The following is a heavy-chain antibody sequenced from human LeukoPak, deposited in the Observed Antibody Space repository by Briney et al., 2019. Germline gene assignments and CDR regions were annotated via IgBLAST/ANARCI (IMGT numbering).Heavy chain of an antibody. CDR1: GFTFAKYA. CDR2: TRGSGHTT. Sequence: GGSLRLSCAASGFTFAKYAITWIRQAPGKGLEWVSSTRGSGHTTYYADSVQGRFTISRDNSKNTLFLQVNSLRAEDTAVYYCAKGGKWDVTPFDYWGQGTLVTVSS. D-gene: IGHD1-26*01. J-gene: IGHJ4*02. V-gene: IGHV3-23*01. CDR3: AKGGKWDVTPFDY.